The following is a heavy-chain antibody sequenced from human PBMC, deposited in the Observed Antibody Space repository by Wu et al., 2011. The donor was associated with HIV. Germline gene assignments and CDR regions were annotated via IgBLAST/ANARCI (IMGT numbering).Heavy chain of an antibody. D-gene: IGHD2-2*02. V-gene: IGHV1-69*06. CDR1: GGTFSSYA. Sequence: QFQLVQSGTEVKKPGSSVKVSCKASGGTFSSYAISWVRQAPGQGLEWMGGIIPIFGTAHYAQRFQDRVTITADRSSGTAYMELSSLRSEDTAMYYXARSERYCSSTSCYIPDYWGQGTLVTVSS. CDR3: ARSERYCSSTSCYIPDY. J-gene: IGHJ4*02. CDR2: IIPIFGTA.